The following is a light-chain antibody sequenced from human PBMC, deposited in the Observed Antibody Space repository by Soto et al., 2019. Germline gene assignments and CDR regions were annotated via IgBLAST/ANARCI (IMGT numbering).Light chain of an antibody. J-gene: IGKJ1*01. CDR1: QNILNRY. CDR3: PKNYTSPPGT. Sequence: EIVLTQSPDTLSSSPGERATLSCRASQNILNRYLAWYQQKPGQAPRLLIYEASNRASGIPDRFSGSGFGTDLTLTSHRLEDEDFAVYYCPKNYTSPPGTFRQGTKVEIK. CDR2: EAS. V-gene: IGKV3-20*01.